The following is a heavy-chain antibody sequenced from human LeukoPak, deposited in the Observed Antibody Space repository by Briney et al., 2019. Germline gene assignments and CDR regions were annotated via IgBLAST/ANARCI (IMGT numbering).Heavy chain of an antibody. CDR3: ARDLNWNAGHFAP. J-gene: IGHJ5*02. V-gene: IGHV4-61*01. D-gene: IGHD1-1*01. CDR2: IYYSGST. CDR1: GGSVSRGSYY. Sequence: PSDTLSLTCTVSGGSVSRGSYYWSWIRQPPGKGLEWIGYIYYSGSTNYNPSLKSRVTISVDTSKNQFSLKLSSVTAADTAVYYCARDLNWNAGHFAPWGQGTLVTVSS.